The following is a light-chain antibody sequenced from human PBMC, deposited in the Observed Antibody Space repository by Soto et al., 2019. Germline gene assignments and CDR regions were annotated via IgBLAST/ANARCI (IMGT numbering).Light chain of an antibody. CDR1: QSVSSNY. J-gene: IGKJ1*01. CDR3: QQYVSSPPMT. CDR2: GAS. Sequence: EIVLTQSPGTLSLSPGERATLSCRASQSVSSNYLAWYQRRPGQAPRLLIYGASSRATGIPDRFSGRGSGTDLTLTISRLEPEDFEVYYCQQYVSSPPMTFGQGTKVDIK. V-gene: IGKV3-20*01.